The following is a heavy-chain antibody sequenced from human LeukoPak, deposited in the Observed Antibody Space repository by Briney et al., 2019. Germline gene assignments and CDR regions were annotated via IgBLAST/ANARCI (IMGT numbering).Heavy chain of an antibody. Sequence: PSETLSLTCTVSGGSISSGGYYWSWIRQPPGKGLEWIGYIYHSGSTYYNPSLKSRVTISVDRSKNQFSLKLSSVTAADTAVYYCAREMGSVFIAAAGPIGYWGQGTLVTVSS. V-gene: IGHV4-30-2*01. J-gene: IGHJ4*02. D-gene: IGHD6-13*01. CDR2: IYHSGST. CDR3: AREMGSVFIAAAGPIGY. CDR1: GGSISSGGYY.